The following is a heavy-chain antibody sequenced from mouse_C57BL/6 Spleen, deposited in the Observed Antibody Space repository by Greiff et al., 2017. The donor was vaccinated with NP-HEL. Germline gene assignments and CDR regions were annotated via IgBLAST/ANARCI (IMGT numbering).Heavy chain of an antibody. J-gene: IGHJ1*03. CDR2: IDPETGGT. Sequence: QVQLKESGAELVRPGASVTLSCKASGYTFTDYEMNWVKQTPVHGLEWIGAIDPETGGTAYNQKFKGKAILTADKSSSTAYMELRSLTSEDSAVYYCTRRLRSLWGTGTTVTVSS. V-gene: IGHV1-15*01. CDR1: GYTFTDYE. CDR3: TRRLRSL. D-gene: IGHD1-1*01.